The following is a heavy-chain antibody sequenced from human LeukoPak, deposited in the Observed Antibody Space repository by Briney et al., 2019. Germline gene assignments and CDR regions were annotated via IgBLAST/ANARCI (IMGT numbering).Heavy chain of an antibody. D-gene: IGHD3-22*01. CDR2: VNLQGST. Sequence: SGTLSLTCGVSGGSISNTNWWTWVRQPPGKGLEWIGEVNLQGSTNYNPSLKSRVAISVDKSENHISLKLTSVTAADTAVYYCARLKGIYDSGAYDPKTYSYFDYWGQGILVTVSS. CDR3: ARLKGIYDSGAYDPKTYSYFDY. V-gene: IGHV4-4*02. J-gene: IGHJ4*02. CDR1: GGSISNTNW.